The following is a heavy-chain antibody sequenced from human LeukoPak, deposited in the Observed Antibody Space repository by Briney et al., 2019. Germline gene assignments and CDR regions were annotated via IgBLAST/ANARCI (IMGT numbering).Heavy chain of an antibody. CDR2: IYSGGST. CDR3: ARSYYYGSGSYSAYYYGMDV. V-gene: IGHV3-66*01. Sequence: GGSLRLSCAASGFTVSSNYMSWVRQAPGKGLEWVSVIYSGGSTYYADSVKGRFTISRDNSKNTLYLQMNSLRAEDTAVYYCARSYYYGSGSYSAYYYGMDVWGQGTTVTVSS. D-gene: IGHD3-10*01. J-gene: IGHJ6*02. CDR1: GFTVSSNY.